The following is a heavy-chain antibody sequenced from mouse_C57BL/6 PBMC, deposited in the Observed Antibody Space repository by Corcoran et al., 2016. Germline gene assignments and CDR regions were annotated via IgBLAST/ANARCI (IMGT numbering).Heavy chain of an antibody. CDR3: ARLYYYGSSSFAY. J-gene: IGHJ3*01. Sequence: QVQLQQSGAELVKPGASVKISCKASGYAFSSYWMNWVKQRPGKGLEWIGQIYPGDGDTNYNGKFKGKATLTADKSSSTAYMQLSSLTSEDSAVYFWARLYYYGSSSFAYWGQGTLVTVSA. CDR1: GYAFSSYW. CDR2: IYPGDGDT. V-gene: IGHV1-80*01. D-gene: IGHD1-1*01.